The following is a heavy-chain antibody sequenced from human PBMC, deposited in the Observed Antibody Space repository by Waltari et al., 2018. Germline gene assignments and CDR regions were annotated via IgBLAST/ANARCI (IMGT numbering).Heavy chain of an antibody. Sequence: QVQLQESGPGLVKPSETLSLTCTVSGGSISSYYWSWIRQPAGKGLEWIGRIYTSGSTNYNPSLKSRVTMSVDTSKNQFSLKLSSVTAADTAVYYCAGEEVCSSTSCYFPGWFDPWGQGTLVTVSS. CDR3: AGEEVCSSTSCYFPGWFDP. CDR2: IYTSGST. J-gene: IGHJ5*02. V-gene: IGHV4-4*07. D-gene: IGHD2-2*01. CDR1: GGSISSYY.